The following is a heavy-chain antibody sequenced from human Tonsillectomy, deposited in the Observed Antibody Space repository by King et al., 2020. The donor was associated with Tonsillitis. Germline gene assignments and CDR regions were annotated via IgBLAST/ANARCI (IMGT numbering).Heavy chain of an antibody. V-gene: IGHV1-18*01. D-gene: IGHD3-10*01. CDR1: GYTFTNYA. CDR2: ISAYNGNT. CDR3: ATDGVYYYGSQDSYVMDV. Sequence: VQLVESGAEVKKPGASVKVSCKASGYTFTNYAISWVRQAPGQGLEWMGWISAYNGNTNYAQKLQGRVTMTTDTSTNTAYMELRSLSTDDTAVYYCATDGVYYYGSQDSYVMDVCGQGPTVTVSS. J-gene: IGHJ6*02.